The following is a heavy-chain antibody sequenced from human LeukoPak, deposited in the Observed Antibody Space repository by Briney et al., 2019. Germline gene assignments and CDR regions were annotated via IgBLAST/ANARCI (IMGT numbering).Heavy chain of an antibody. V-gene: IGHV4-39*07. Sequence: SETLSLTCTVSGGSISSSSYYWGWIRQPPGKGLEWIGSIYYSGSTYYNPSLKSRVTISVDTSKNQFSLKLSSVTAADTAVYYCARDLRPSESSHDPWGQGTLVTVSS. J-gene: IGHJ5*02. CDR1: GGSISSSSYY. CDR2: IYYSGST. CDR3: ARDLRPSESSHDP. D-gene: IGHD1-26*01.